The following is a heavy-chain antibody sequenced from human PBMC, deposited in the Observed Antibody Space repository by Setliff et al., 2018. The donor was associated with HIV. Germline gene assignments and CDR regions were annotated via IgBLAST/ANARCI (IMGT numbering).Heavy chain of an antibody. J-gene: IGHJ3*01. D-gene: IGHD1-1*01. V-gene: IGHV2-70*01. CDR2: IAWDDDR. Sequence: SGPTLVNPTQTLTLTCTFSGFLLTSGGMCVSWIRQPPGKALEWLALIAWDDDRSYSTSLKTRLSISKDTSRSQVVLTLTNLEPGDTATYFCARMHAWNTATRNGFDVWGQGTEGTVS. CDR1: GFLLTSGGMC. CDR3: ARMHAWNTATRNGFDV.